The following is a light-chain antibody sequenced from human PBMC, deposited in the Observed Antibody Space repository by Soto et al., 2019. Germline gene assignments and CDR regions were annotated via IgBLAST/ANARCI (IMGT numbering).Light chain of an antibody. CDR1: QSVSRY. Sequence: EIVLTLSPATLSLSPGDGATLSCRASQSVSRYLAWYQQKPGQAPRLLIYDASNRATGVPDRFRGSGSGTDFSLTISSLEPEDSAIYYCQQRLNWPPLTFGQGTRLEIK. J-gene: IGKJ5*01. V-gene: IGKV3-11*01. CDR3: QQRLNWPPLT. CDR2: DAS.